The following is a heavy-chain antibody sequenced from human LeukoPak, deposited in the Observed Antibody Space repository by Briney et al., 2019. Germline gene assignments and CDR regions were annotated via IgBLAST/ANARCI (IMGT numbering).Heavy chain of an antibody. CDR3: ARDSCSSTSCHIDY. CDR2: ISSSSSYT. J-gene: IGHJ4*02. V-gene: IGHV3-21*01. D-gene: IGHD2-2*01. Sequence: GGSLRLSCVASGFTFSSYSMNWVRQAPGKGLEWVSSISSSSSYTYYADSVKGRFTISRDNAKNSLYLQMNSLRAEDTAVYYCARDSCSSTSCHIDYWGQGTLVTVSS. CDR1: GFTFSSYS.